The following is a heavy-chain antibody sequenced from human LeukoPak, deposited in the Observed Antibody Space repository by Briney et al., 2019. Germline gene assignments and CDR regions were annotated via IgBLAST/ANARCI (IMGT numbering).Heavy chain of an antibody. CDR2: IYYSGST. V-gene: IGHV4-59*01. Sequence: PSETLSLTCTVSGGSISNKYWSWIRQPPGKGLEWIGYIYYSGSTNYNPSLKSRVTISVDTSKNQFSLKLSSVTAADTAVYYCARKMRTTVTQDAFDIWGQGTMVTVSS. CDR1: GGSISNKY. D-gene: IGHD4-17*01. J-gene: IGHJ3*02. CDR3: ARKMRTTVTQDAFDI.